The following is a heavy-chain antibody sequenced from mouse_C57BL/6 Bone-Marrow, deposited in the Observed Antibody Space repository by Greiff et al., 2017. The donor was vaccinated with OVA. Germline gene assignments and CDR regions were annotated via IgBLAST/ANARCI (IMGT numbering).Heavy chain of an antibody. CDR2: IDPSDSYT. CDR1: GYTFTSYW. D-gene: IGHD1-2*01. V-gene: IGHV1-50*01. CDR3: ARSGLLRLWFAY. Sequence: QVQLQQPGAELVKPGASVKLSCKASGYTFTSYWMQWVKQRPGQGLEWIGEIDPSDSYTNYNQKFKGKATLTVDTSSSTAYMQLSSLTSEDSAVYYCARSGLLRLWFAYWGQGTLVTVSA. J-gene: IGHJ3*01.